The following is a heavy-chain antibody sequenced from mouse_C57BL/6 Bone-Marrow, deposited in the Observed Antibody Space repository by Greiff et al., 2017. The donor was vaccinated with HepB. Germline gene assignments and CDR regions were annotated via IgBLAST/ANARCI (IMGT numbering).Heavy chain of an antibody. V-gene: IGHV1-76*01. CDR1: GYTFTDYY. CDR2: IYPGSGNT. D-gene: IGHD6-1*01. Sequence: QVQLQQSGAELVRPGASVKLSCKASGYTFTDYYINWVKQRPGQGLEWIARIYPGSGNTYYNEKFKGKATLTAEKSSSTAYMQLSSLTSEDSAVYFCAREPLSPFYYAMDYWGQGTSVTVSS. CDR3: AREPLSPFYYAMDY. J-gene: IGHJ4*01.